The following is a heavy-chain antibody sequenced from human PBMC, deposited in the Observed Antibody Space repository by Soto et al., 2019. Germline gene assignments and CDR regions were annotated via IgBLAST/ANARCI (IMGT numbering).Heavy chain of an antibody. V-gene: IGHV3-48*01. CDR2: ISSSSSTI. CDR1: GFTFSIYS. D-gene: IGHD7-27*01. J-gene: IGHJ4*02. Sequence: EVQLVESGGGLVQPGGSLRLSCAASGFTFSIYSMNWVRQAPGKGMEWVSYISSSSSTIYYADSVKGPYTTPRHKTKNSLYQQMNRLRGEDTAVYSCASDLNWGLFDYWGQGTLVTVSS. CDR3: ASDLNWGLFDY.